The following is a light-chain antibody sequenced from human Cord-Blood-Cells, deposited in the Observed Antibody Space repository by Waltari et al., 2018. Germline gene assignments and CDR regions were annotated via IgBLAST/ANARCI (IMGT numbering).Light chain of an antibody. Sequence: DIQMTQSSSSLSASVGDRVTITCRASQSISSYLNWYQQKPGKAPKLLIYAASSLQSGVPSRFSGSGSGTDFILTISSLQPEDFATYYCQQSYSTWTFGQGTKVEIK. V-gene: IGKV1-39*01. J-gene: IGKJ1*01. CDR1: QSISSY. CDR3: QQSYSTWT. CDR2: AAS.